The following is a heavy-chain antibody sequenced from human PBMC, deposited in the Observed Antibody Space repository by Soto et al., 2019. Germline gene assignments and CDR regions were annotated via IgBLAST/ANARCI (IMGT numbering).Heavy chain of an antibody. V-gene: IGHV1-8*01. J-gene: IGHJ6*02. CDR1: GYTFTSYD. Sequence: QVQLVQSGAEVKKPGASVKVSCKASGYTFTSYDINWVRQATGQGLEWMGWMNPNSGNTGYAQKFQGRVTMTRNTSISKAYMELSSLRSEDPAVYYCAIVSDIVVVPAARIYYYYGMDVWGQGTKVTVSS. CDR3: AIVSDIVVVPAARIYYYYGMDV. D-gene: IGHD2-2*01. CDR2: MNPNSGNT.